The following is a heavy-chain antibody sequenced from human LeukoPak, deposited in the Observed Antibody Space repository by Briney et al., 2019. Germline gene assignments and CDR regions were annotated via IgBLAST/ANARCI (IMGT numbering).Heavy chain of an antibody. Sequence: GSLRLSCAASGFTFSNSAMSWVRQAPGKGLEWVSTLSGSGITTYYADSVRGRFTISRDNSKNTLYLQMNSLRAEDTAVYYCAKGIYSSGWSYFDYWGHGTLVTVSS. D-gene: IGHD6-19*01. CDR2: LSGSGITT. V-gene: IGHV3-23*01. CDR3: AKGIYSSGWSYFDY. CDR1: GFTFSNSA. J-gene: IGHJ4*01.